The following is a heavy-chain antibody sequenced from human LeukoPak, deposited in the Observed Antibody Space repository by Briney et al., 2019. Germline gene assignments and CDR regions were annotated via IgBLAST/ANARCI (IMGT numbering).Heavy chain of an antibody. CDR3: SVTTVTTYDY. V-gene: IGHV1-2*02. Sequence: PSVKVSCKASVYTFTDYYMHCVRQAPGPGREWMGWIDPNSGGRNYAQTFQGGVNMTRDTSLTTAYLDLSRLRSAATPVHYCSVTTVTTYDYWGQGTLVTVSS. J-gene: IGHJ4*02. D-gene: IGHD4-17*01. CDR2: IDPNSGGR. CDR1: VYTFTDYY.